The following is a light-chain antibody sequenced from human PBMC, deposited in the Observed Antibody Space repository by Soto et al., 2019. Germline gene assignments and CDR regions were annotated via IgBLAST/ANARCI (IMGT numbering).Light chain of an antibody. CDR1: SSDVGGCIH. V-gene: IGLV2-14*03. J-gene: IGLJ3*02. CDR3: SSDTTTSTRV. Sequence: QSVLTQPASVSGSPGQSITISCTGTSSDVGGCIHVSWYQHHPGKAPKLLIYDVSYRPSGVSYRFPGSKSGNTASLSISGLQAEDEADYYCSSDTTTSTRVFGGGTKVTVL. CDR2: DVS.